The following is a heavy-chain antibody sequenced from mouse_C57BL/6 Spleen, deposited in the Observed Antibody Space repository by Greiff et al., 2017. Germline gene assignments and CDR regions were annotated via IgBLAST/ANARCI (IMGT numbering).Heavy chain of an antibody. J-gene: IGHJ2*01. CDR1: GYTFTSYW. V-gene: IGHV1-55*01. CDR3: ARNYGDY. CDR2: IYPGSGST. Sequence: QVQLQQPGAELVKPGASVKMSCKASGYTFTSYWITWVKQRPGQGLEWIGDIYPGSGSTNYNEKFKSKATLTVETSSSTAYMQLSSLTSEDSAVYYCARNYGDYWGQGTTLTVSS. D-gene: IGHD1-1*01.